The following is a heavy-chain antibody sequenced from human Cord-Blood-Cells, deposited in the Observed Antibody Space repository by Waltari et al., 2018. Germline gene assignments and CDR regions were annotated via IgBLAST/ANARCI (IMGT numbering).Heavy chain of an antibody. Sequence: QVQLVQSGAEVKKPGSSVQVSCKASGGTLSSYAISWVRQAPGQGLEWMGGIIPIFGTANYAQKFQGRVTITADESTSTAYMELSSLRSEDTAVYYCARSRDYYDSSGFDYWGQGTLVTVSS. CDR2: IIPIFGTA. J-gene: IGHJ4*02. CDR3: ARSRDYYDSSGFDY. V-gene: IGHV1-69*01. CDR1: GGTLSSYA. D-gene: IGHD3-22*01.